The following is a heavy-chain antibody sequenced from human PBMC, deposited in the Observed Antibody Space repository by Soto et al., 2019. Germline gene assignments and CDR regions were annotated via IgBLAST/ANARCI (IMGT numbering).Heavy chain of an antibody. Sequence: SVKVSCKASGGTFSSYAISWVRQAPGQGLEWMGGIIPIFGTANYAQKFQGRVTITADESTSTAYMELSSLRSEDTAVYYCESSSITIFGVVRGEHYYYYGMDVWGQGTTVTVSS. CDR2: IIPIFGTA. CDR1: GGTFSSYA. D-gene: IGHD3-3*01. J-gene: IGHJ6*02. V-gene: IGHV1-69*13. CDR3: ESSSITIFGVVRGEHYYYYGMDV.